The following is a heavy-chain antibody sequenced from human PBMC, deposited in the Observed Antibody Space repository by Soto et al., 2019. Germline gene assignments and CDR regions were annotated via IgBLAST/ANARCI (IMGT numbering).Heavy chain of an antibody. V-gene: IGHV4-34*01. CDR3: ARGRRSGYCSSASCYMLDS. Sequence: RSLTCAVYGGPFSSNYWNWIRQPPGKGLEWIGEINHSGSSKYNPSLKSRITMSVDASKNQFSLKLSSVTAADTAVYYCARGRRSGYCSSASCYMLDSWGQGALVTVSS. CDR1: GGPFSSNY. J-gene: IGHJ4*02. D-gene: IGHD2-2*03. CDR2: INHSGSS.